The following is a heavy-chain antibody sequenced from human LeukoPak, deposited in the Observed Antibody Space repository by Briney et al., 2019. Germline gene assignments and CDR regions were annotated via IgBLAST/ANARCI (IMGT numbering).Heavy chain of an antibody. D-gene: IGHD2-15*01. CDR2: IKEDGGGK. CDR3: VRDRGYCSGGTCYALWDY. CDR1: GFTFSNYW. J-gene: IGHJ4*02. Sequence: GSLRLSCAASGFTFSNYWMTWVRQAPGKGLERVAHIKEDGGGKYHVDPVKGRFTISRDNAKNSLYLQMNSLRAEDTAMYYCVRDRGYCSGGTCYALWDYWGQGTLVTVSS. V-gene: IGHV3-7*01.